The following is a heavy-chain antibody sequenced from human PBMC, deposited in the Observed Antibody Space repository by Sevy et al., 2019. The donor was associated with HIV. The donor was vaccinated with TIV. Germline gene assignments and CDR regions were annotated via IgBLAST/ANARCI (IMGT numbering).Heavy chain of an antibody. CDR3: ATTKDYYDSSGYPFDY. V-gene: IGHV1-24*01. CDR2: FDPEECEK. CDR1: GYTLTELS. J-gene: IGHJ4*02. Sequence: ASVKVSCQVSGYTLTELSMHWLRQAPGKGLDWVGSFDPEECEKVYEHNFQGRVSMTGDTSTDTAYMEVISLKLEATAVYYCATTKDYYDSSGYPFDYWGQGTLVTVSS. D-gene: IGHD3-22*01.